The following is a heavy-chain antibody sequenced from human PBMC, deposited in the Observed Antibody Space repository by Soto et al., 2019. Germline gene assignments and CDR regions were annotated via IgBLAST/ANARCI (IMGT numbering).Heavy chain of an antibody. CDR3: ENDLNYYAY. Sequence: GVSLRLSCAASTGAFSSYSMNWVRQVPGKGLEWVSSISSSGSYINYADSVKGRFIISRDNAKNSLYLQMNSLRAEETAVYYCENDLNYYAYWGPGSLVTVSP. J-gene: IGHJ4*02. D-gene: IGHD3-22*01. V-gene: IGHV3-21*01. CDR2: ISSSGSYI. CDR1: TGAFSSYS.